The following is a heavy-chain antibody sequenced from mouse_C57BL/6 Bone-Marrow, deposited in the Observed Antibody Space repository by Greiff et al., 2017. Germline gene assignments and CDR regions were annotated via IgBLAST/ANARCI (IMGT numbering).Heavy chain of an antibody. Sequence: QVQLKESGAELARPGASVKLSCKASGYTFTSYGISWVKQRTGQGLEWIGEIYPRSGNTYYNEKFKGKAPLTADKSSSTAYMELRSLTSEDSAVYFCARDYGSSYVAWFAYWGQGTLVTVSA. CDR1: GYTFTSYG. D-gene: IGHD1-1*01. J-gene: IGHJ3*01. CDR3: ARDYGSSYVAWFAY. CDR2: IYPRSGNT. V-gene: IGHV1-81*01.